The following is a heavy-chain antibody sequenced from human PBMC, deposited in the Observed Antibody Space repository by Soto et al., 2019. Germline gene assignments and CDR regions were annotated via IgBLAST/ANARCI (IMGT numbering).Heavy chain of an antibody. V-gene: IGHV3-74*01. CDR1: GFTFSRFW. CDR2: INTDGSST. J-gene: IGHJ4*02. D-gene: IGHD6-13*01. Sequence: PGGSLRLSCAASGFTFSRFWMHWVRQAPGKGPVWVSRINTDGSSTTYADSVKGRFTISRDNAKNTLYLQMDSLRAEDTGVYYCTRDPGAYSSTWSFYFDSWGQGTLVTVSS. CDR3: TRDPGAYSSTWSFYFDS.